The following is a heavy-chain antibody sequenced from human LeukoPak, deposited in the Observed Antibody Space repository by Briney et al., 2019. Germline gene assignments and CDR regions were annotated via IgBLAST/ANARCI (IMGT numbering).Heavy chain of an antibody. V-gene: IGHV1-2*06. CDR3: ARARVGVNYFDY. J-gene: IGHJ4*02. Sequence: ASVKVSCKASGYTFTSYYMHWVRQAPGQGLEWMGRINPNSGGTNYAQKFQGRVTMTRDTSISTAYMELSRLRSDDTAVYYCARARVGVNYFDYWGQGTLVTVSS. CDR1: GYTFTSYY. CDR2: INPNSGGT. D-gene: IGHD2-8*01.